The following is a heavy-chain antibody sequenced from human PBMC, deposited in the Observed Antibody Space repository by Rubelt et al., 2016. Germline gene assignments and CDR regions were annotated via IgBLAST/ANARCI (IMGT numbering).Heavy chain of an antibody. CDR3: ASARGDYTSDY. CDR2: IWYDGSNK. V-gene: IGHV3-33*01. CDR1: GFTFRSYG. Sequence: AASGFTFRSYGMNWVRQAPGKGLEWVGVIWYDGSNKYYADSVKGRFTISRDNSKNMLFLQMNSLTAEETALYYCASARGDYTSDYWGQGTLVTVSS. J-gene: IGHJ4*02. D-gene: IGHD4-17*01.